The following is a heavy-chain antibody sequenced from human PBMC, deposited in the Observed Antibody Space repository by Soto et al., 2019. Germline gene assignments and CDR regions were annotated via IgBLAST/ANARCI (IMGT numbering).Heavy chain of an antibody. V-gene: IGHV1-18*01. D-gene: IGHD3-22*01. CDR1: GYTFTSYG. Sequence: ASVNVSCKASGYTFTSYGISWVRQAPGQVLEWMGWISAYNGNTNYAQKLQGRVTMTTDTSTSTAYMELRSLRSDDTAVYYCARHDYYDSSGYSSAWGQGTLVTVSS. J-gene: IGHJ5*02. CDR2: ISAYNGNT. CDR3: ARHDYYDSSGYSSA.